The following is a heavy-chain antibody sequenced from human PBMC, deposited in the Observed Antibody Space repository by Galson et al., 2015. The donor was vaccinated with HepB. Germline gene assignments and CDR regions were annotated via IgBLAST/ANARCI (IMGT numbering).Heavy chain of an antibody. CDR2: INHSGST. V-gene: IGHV4-34*01. Sequence: ETLSLTCAVYGGSFRGNYWRWIRQPPRKGLEWIGEINHSGSTNYNPSLKSRVTISLDTSKKQFSLKLSSVTAADTAVYYCAGYSSAWASFDFWGQGTLVTVSS. CDR1: GGSFRGNY. CDR3: AGYSSAWASFDF. J-gene: IGHJ4*02. D-gene: IGHD6-19*01.